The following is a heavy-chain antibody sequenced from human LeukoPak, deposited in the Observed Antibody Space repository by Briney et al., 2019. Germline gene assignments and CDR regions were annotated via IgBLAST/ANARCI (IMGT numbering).Heavy chain of an antibody. J-gene: IGHJ6*03. D-gene: IGHD3-3*01. CDR1: GFTFSSYA. CDR2: ISGSGGST. Sequence: GGSLRLSCAASGFTFSSYAMSWVRQAPGKGLEWVSAISGSGGSTYYADSVKGRFTVSRDNSKNTLDLQMNSLRGEDTAVYYCAKTRTISGVVGYLDVWGKGTTVTVSS. V-gene: IGHV3-23*01. CDR3: AKTRTISGVVGYLDV.